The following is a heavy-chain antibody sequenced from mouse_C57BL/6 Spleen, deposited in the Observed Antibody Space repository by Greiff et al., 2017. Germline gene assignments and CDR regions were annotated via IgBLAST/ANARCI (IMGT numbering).Heavy chain of an antibody. Sequence: EVKVEESGGGLVKPGGSLKLSCAASGFTFSSYAMSWVRQTPEKRLEWVATISDGGSYTYYPDNVKGRFTISRDNAKNNLYLQMSHLKSEDTAMYYCARDLDYFDYWGQGTTLTVSS. CDR1: GFTFSSYA. V-gene: IGHV5-4*01. J-gene: IGHJ2*01. CDR2: ISDGGSYT. CDR3: ARDLDYFDY.